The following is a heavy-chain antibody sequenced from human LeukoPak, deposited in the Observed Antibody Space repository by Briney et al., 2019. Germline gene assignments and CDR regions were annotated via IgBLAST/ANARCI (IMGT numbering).Heavy chain of an antibody. D-gene: IGHD3-10*01. CDR2: IKQDGSEK. CDR3: AREIDMVRGETHFDY. J-gene: IGHJ4*02. V-gene: IGHV3-7*01. Sequence: PGGSLRLSCAASGFTFSSYWMSWVRQAPGKGLEWVANIKQDGSEKYYVDSVKGRFTISRDNSKNTLYPQMNSLRAEDTAVYYCAREIDMVRGETHFDYWGQGTLVTVSS. CDR1: GFTFSSYW.